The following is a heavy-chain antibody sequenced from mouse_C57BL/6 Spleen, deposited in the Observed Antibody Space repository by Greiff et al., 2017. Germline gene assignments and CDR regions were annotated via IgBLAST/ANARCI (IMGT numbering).Heavy chain of an antibody. CDR1: GYTFTEYT. J-gene: IGHJ4*01. D-gene: IGHD1-1*01. Sequence: LEESGAELVKPGASVKLSCKASGYTFTEYTIHWVKQRSGQGLEWIGWFYPGSGSIKYNEKFKDKATLTADKSSSTVYMELSRLTSEDSAVYFCARHEVDYYGSSYDYAMDYWGQGTSVTVSS. CDR3: ARHEVDYYGSSYDYAMDY. V-gene: IGHV1-62-2*01. CDR2: FYPGSGSI.